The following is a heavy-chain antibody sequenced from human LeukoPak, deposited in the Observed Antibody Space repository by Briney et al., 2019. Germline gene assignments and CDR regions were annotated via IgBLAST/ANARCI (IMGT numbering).Heavy chain of an antibody. V-gene: IGHV1-2*02. CDR2: INPNSGGT. CDR3: ARDTMGQKLDAFDI. D-gene: IGHD6-13*01. CDR1: GYTFTGYF. Sequence: ASVKVSCKASGYTFTGYFMHWVRQAPGQGLEWMGWINPNSGGTNYAQKFQGRVNMTRDTSISTAYMELSRLRSDDTAVYYCARDTMGQKLDAFDIWGQGTMVTSSS. J-gene: IGHJ3*02.